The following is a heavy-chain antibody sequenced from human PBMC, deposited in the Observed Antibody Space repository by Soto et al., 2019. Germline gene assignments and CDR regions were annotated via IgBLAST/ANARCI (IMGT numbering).Heavy chain of an antibody. CDR1: GFTFSSYG. D-gene: IGHD6-13*01. V-gene: IGHV3-30*18. J-gene: IGHJ6*02. CDR3: AKEEYSSSWYRGVYYYYYGMDV. CDR2: ISYDGSNK. Sequence: QVQLVESGGGVVQPGRSLRLSCAASGFTFSSYGMHWVRQAPGKGLEWVAVISYDGSNKYYADSVKGRFTISRDNSKNTLYLQMNSLRAEDTAVYYCAKEEYSSSWYRGVYYYYYGMDVWGQGTTVTVSS.